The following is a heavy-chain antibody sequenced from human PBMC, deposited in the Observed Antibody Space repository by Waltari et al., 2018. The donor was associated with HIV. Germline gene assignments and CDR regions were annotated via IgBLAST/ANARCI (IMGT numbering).Heavy chain of an antibody. Sequence: QVHLVQSGAEVKKPGSSVKVSCKASGGAFVSHSFNWMRQAPGQGLGWMGRAIPMSGTTNYARKFQGRVTITADKSTTTAYMELNGLRRDDTAVYYCASARETMGVDFDSWGQGTLVTVS. CDR3: ASARETMGVDFDS. CDR1: GGAFVSHS. D-gene: IGHD3-3*01. J-gene: IGHJ5*01. V-gene: IGHV1-69*08. CDR2: AIPMSGTT.